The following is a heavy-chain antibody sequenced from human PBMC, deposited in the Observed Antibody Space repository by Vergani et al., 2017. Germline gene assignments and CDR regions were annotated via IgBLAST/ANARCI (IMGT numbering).Heavy chain of an antibody. CDR3: AKDSGGYCSGGSCYPTYYFDY. Sequence: EVQLVESGGGLVQPGGSLRLSCAASGFTFSSYSMNWVRQAPGKGLEWVSAISGSGGSTYYADAVKGRFTISRDNSKNTLYLQMNSLRAEDTAGYYCAKDSGGYCSGGSCYPTYYFDYWGQGTLVTVYS. J-gene: IGHJ4*02. CDR1: GFTFSSYS. V-gene: IGHV3-23*04. D-gene: IGHD2-15*01. CDR2: ISGSGGST.